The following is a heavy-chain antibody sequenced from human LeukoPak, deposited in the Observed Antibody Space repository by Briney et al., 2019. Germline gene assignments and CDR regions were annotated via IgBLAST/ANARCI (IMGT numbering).Heavy chain of an antibody. Sequence: SETLSLTCTVSGGSISSNSYYWGWIRQPPGKGLEWIGSFYYSGSTYYNPSLKSRVTISVDTSKNQFSLKLSSVTAADTAVYYCARDRGANTFDYWGQGTLVTVSS. CDR2: FYYSGST. CDR3: ARDRGANTFDY. D-gene: IGHD4/OR15-4a*01. V-gene: IGHV4-39*07. CDR1: GGSISSNSYY. J-gene: IGHJ4*02.